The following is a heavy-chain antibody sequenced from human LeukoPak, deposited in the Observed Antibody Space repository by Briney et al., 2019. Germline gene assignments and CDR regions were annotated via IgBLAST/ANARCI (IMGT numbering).Heavy chain of an antibody. CDR2: IYYTGNT. Sequence: ASETLSLTCTVSGGSISGYYWSWIRQPPGKGLEWLGFIYYTGNTKYNPSLNSRLTMSVDTSRNQFSLRLSSVTAADTAVYYCARHFGSGTYPLDYWGQGTLATVSS. D-gene: IGHD3-10*01. CDR1: GGSISGYY. V-gene: IGHV4-59*01. J-gene: IGHJ4*02. CDR3: ARHFGSGTYPLDY.